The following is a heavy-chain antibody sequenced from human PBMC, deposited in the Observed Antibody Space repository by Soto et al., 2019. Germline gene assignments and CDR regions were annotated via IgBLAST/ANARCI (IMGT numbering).Heavy chain of an antibody. CDR2: INGDGSVT. V-gene: IGHV3-74*01. CDR1: GFTFSGFW. CDR3: VRVKAAGGWGACDY. J-gene: IGHJ4*02. D-gene: IGHD6-19*01. Sequence: EVQLVESGGGLVQPGGSLRLSCTASGFTFSGFWMHWVRQAPGKGLVWVSRINGDGSVTNYADSVKGRFTISRDNAKNTLYLQMNSLRVEDTAVYYCVRVKAAGGWGACDYWDQGTLVSVCS.